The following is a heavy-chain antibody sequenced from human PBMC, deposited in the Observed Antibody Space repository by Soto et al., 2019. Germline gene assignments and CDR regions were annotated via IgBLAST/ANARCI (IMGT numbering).Heavy chain of an antibody. Sequence: SETLSLTCAVYGGSFSGYYWGWIRQPPGKGLEWIGETNHSGSTNYNPSLKSRVTISVDTSKNQFSLKLSSVTAADTAVYYCARGKLWSGYYKPYYYYGMDVWGQGTTVTVSS. J-gene: IGHJ6*02. CDR1: GGSFSGYY. D-gene: IGHD3-3*01. CDR2: TNHSGST. V-gene: IGHV4-34*01. CDR3: ARGKLWSGYYKPYYYYGMDV.